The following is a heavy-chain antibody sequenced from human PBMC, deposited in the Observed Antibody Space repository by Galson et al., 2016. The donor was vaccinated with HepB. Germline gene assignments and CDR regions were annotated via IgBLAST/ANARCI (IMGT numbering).Heavy chain of an antibody. CDR3: ARRDYVWGSYRY. D-gene: IGHD3-16*02. Sequence: SETLSLICTVSGGSISSTNYYWGWIRQPPGKGLDWIGNIYYSGNTNYNTSLESRVTISVDTSRNHFSLQLTSVTAADTAVYYCARRDYVWGSYRYWGQGILVTVSS. J-gene: IGHJ4*02. CDR1: GGSISSTNYY. V-gene: IGHV4-39*02. CDR2: IYYSGNT.